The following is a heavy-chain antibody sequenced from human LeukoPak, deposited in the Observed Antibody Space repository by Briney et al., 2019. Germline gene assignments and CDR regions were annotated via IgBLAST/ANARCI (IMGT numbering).Heavy chain of an antibody. D-gene: IGHD6-19*01. Sequence: SETLSLTCTVSGASISGWYWSWIRQPPGKGLEWIGYVYGSGYTNYNPSLKSRVTMSIDTSKNHFSLKLSSVTAADTAVYYCARHKREIAVAGLNAFDIWGQGTMVTVSS. V-gene: IGHV4-59*08. CDR3: ARHKREIAVAGLNAFDI. CDR2: VYGSGYT. CDR1: GASISGWY. J-gene: IGHJ3*02.